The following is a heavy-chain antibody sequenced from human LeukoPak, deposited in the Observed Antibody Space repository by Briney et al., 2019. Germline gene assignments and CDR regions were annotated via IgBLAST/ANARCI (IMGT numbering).Heavy chain of an antibody. CDR2: IKKDGSEK. Sequence: GGSLRLACAASGFTFSSYWMSWVRQAPGTGLEWVANIKKDGSEKYYVDSVKGRFTISRDNAKNSLYLQMNSLRAEDTAIYYCARGKYSGNDYHFDYWGQGALVIVSS. J-gene: IGHJ4*02. V-gene: IGHV3-7*03. D-gene: IGHD5-12*01. CDR1: GFTFSSYW. CDR3: ARGKYSGNDYHFDY.